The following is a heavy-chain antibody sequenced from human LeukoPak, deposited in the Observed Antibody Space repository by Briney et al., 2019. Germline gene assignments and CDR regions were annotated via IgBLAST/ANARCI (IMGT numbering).Heavy chain of an antibody. J-gene: IGHJ4*02. V-gene: IGHV3-30-3*01. CDR3: ARDSQPFIVGATLDY. CDR2: ISYDGSNK. Sequence: GGALRLPCAASGFTFSGFALHWVRPAPGKGRGGGAVISYDGSNKYYADSVKGRFTISRDNSKNTLYLQMNSLRAEDTAVYYCARDSQPFIVGATLDYWGQGTLVTVSS. CDR1: GFTFSGFA. D-gene: IGHD1-26*01.